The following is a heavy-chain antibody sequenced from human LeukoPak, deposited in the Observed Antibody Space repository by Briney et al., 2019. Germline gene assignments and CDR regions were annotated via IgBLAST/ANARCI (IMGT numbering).Heavy chain of an antibody. CDR2: ISSSSSYI. J-gene: IGHJ6*04. Sequence: PGGSLRLSCAASGFTFSTYTINWVRQAPGKGLEWVSSISSSSSYIYYADSVKGRFTISRDNAKNSLYLQMNSLRAEDTAVYYCAELGITMIGGVWGKGTMVTISS. CDR3: AELGITMIGGV. D-gene: IGHD3-10*02. V-gene: IGHV3-21*01. CDR1: GFTFSTYT.